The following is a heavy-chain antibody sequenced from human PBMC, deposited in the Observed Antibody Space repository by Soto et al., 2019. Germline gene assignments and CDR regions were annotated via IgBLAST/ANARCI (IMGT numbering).Heavy chain of an antibody. D-gene: IGHD3-10*01. CDR2: INAGNGNT. J-gene: IGHJ3*02. V-gene: IGHV1-3*01. CDR3: ARVITLTNDAFDI. Sequence: ASVKVSCKASGYTFTSYAMHWVRQAPGQRLEWMGWINAGNGNTKYSQKFQGRVTITRDTSASTAYVELSSLRSEDTAVYYCARVITLTNDAFDIWGQGTMVTVSS. CDR1: GYTFTSYA.